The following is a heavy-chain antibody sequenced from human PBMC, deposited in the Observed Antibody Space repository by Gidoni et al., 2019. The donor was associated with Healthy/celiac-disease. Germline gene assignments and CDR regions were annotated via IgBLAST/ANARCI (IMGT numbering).Heavy chain of an antibody. V-gene: IGHV1-8*01. Sequence: QVQLVQPGAEVKKPGASVKVSCKASGYTFTSSDINWVRQATGQGLEWMGWMNPNSGNTGYAQKFQGRVTMTRNTSISTAYMERSRLRSEDTAVYYCARGFRRGGGYGDAFDIWGQGTMVTVSS. D-gene: IGHD2-15*01. CDR3: ARGFRRGGGYGDAFDI. CDR1: GYTFTSSD. CDR2: MNPNSGNT. J-gene: IGHJ3*02.